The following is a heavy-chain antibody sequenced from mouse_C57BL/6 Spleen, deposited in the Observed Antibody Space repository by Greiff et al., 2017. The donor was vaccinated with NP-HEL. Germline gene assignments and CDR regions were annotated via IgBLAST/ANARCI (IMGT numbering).Heavy chain of an antibody. Sequence: EVQLQQSGPELVKPGASVKMSCKASGYTFTDYNMHWVKQSHGKSLEWIGYINPNNGGTSYNQKFKGKATLTVNKSSSTAYMELRSLTSEESAVYDCARSRFTTVVATDYWGQGTTLTVSS. V-gene: IGHV1-22*01. CDR3: ARSRFTTVVATDY. J-gene: IGHJ2*01. CDR1: GYTFTDYN. D-gene: IGHD1-1*01. CDR2: INPNNGGT.